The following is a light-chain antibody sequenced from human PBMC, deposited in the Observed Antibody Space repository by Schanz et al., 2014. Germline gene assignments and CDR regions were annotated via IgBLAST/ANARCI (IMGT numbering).Light chain of an antibody. CDR1: QSVSSSS. V-gene: IGKV3D-20*02. Sequence: EIVLTQSPGTLSLSPGERATLSCRASQSVSSSSLAWYQQKPGQAPRLLIYGASSRATGIPARFSGSGSGTDFTLTISSLEPEDFAVYYCQQRSNWPPGYTFGQGTKLEIK. J-gene: IGKJ2*01. CDR3: QQRSNWPPGYT. CDR2: GAS.